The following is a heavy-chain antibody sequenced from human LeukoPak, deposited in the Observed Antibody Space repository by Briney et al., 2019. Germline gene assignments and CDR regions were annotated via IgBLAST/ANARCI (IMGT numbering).Heavy chain of an antibody. D-gene: IGHD4-17*01. J-gene: IGHJ6*02. CDR3: AKDLSDGAYYYYGLDV. CDR1: GFTFSSHA. Sequence: GGSLRLSCAASGFTFSSHAIHWVRQAPGKGLEWVAVISYDGSNKYYADSVKGRFTISRDNSKNTLNLQMNSLRAEDTAVYFCAKDLSDGAYYYYGLDVWCQGTTVIVSS. V-gene: IGHV3-30*18. CDR2: ISYDGSNK.